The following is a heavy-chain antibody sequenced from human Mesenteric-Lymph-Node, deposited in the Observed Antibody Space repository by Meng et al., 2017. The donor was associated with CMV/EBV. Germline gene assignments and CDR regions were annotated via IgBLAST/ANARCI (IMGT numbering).Heavy chain of an antibody. D-gene: IGHD5-18*01. V-gene: IGHV3-64*02. CDR1: GFPVSCSA. CDR2: ISNNGGST. J-gene: IGHJ4*02. Sequence: AASGFPVSCSALHWVRQAPGEGLEYVSAISNNGGSTYYADSVKGRFTISRDNSKNTLYLQMGSLRAEDMAVYYCARDVADTWYYFDYWGQGTLVTVSS. CDR3: ARDVADTWYYFDY.